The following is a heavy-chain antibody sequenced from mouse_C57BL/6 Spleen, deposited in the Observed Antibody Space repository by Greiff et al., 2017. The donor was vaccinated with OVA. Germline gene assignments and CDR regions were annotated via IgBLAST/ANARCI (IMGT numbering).Heavy chain of an antibody. J-gene: IGHJ3*01. Sequence: VQLQQSGAELVRPGASVKLSCTASGFNIKDYYMHWVKQRPEQGLEWIGRIEPEDGDTEYAPKFQGKATMTADTSSNTAYLQLSSLTSEDTAVYYCTPYGNYEGTWFAYWGQGTLVTVSA. V-gene: IGHV14-1*01. CDR3: TPYGNYEGTWFAY. CDR1: GFNIKDYY. D-gene: IGHD2-1*01. CDR2: IEPEDGDT.